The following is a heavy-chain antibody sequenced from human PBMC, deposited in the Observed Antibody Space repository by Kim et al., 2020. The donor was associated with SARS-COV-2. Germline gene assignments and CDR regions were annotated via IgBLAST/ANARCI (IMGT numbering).Heavy chain of an antibody. CDR3: ASAGYSSSWLLA. CDR2: ISSRNSYI. CDR1: GFTFSTYS. Sequence: GGSLRLSCAASGFTFSTYSMNWVRQAPGKGLEWVSSISSRNSYIYYADSVKGRFTISRDNAKNSLYLQMNSLRAEDTAVYYCASAGYSSSWLLAWGQGTLVTVSS. J-gene: IGHJ4*02. V-gene: IGHV3-21*01. D-gene: IGHD6-13*01.